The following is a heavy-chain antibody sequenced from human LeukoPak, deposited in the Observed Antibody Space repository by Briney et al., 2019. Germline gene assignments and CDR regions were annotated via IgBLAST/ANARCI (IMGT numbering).Heavy chain of an antibody. Sequence: SETLSLTCAVSGYSISSGYYWGWIRQPPGKGLEWIGSIYHSGSTYYNPSLKRRVTISVDTSKNQFSLKLSSVTAADTAVYYCARVSLLWFGESQRWFDPWGQGTLVTVSS. CDR3: ARVSLLWFGESQRWFDP. V-gene: IGHV4-38-2*01. J-gene: IGHJ5*02. CDR2: IYHSGST. D-gene: IGHD3-10*01. CDR1: GYSISSGYY.